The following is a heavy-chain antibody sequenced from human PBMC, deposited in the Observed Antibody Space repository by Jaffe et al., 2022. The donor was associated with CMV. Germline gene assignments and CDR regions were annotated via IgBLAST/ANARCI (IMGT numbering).Heavy chain of an antibody. CDR1: GGSISSYY. D-gene: IGHD6-13*01. CDR3: ARDKGIAAAGHPYYYYYMDV. CDR2: IYYSGST. J-gene: IGHJ6*03. Sequence: QVQLQESGPGLVKPSETLSLTCTVSGGSISSYYWSWIRQPPGKGLEWIGYIYYSGSTNYNPSLKSRVTISVDTSKNQFSLKLSSVTAADTAVYYCARDKGIAAAGHPYYYYYMDVWGKGTTVTVSS. V-gene: IGHV4-59*01.